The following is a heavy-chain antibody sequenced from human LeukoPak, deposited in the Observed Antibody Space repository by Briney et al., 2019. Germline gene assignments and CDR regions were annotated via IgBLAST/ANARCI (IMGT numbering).Heavy chain of an antibody. Sequence: GGSLRLSCAASGFTFSNYWVSWVRQAPGKGLEWVANINQDGSQTYSVDSVKGRFIISRHNARSSLYLQMNSLRVEDTAVYYCARDRGYFDHWGQGTLVTVSS. V-gene: IGHV3-7*05. CDR1: GFTFSNYW. CDR2: INQDGSQT. J-gene: IGHJ4*02. CDR3: ARDRGYFDH.